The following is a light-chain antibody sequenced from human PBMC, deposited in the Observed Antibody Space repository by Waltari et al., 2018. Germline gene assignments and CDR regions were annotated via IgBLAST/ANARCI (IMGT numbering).Light chain of an antibody. CDR2: EDD. J-gene: IGLJ2*01. V-gene: IGLV1-51*01. CDR1: SPNIGKNY. CDR3: GTWDSSMSVGV. Sequence: QSVLTQPPSVSAASGQNVTISCSGSSPNIGKNYVSWYQQFPGTAPKLLIYEDDKRPSGISVRFSGSKSGTSATLDIHGLQTGDEADYYCGTWDSSMSVGVLGGGTKVTVL.